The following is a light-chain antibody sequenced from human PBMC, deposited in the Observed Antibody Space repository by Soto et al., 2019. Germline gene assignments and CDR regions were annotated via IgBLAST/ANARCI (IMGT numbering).Light chain of an antibody. J-gene: IGLJ2*01. CDR3: SSYGGSDNLI. V-gene: IGLV2-8*01. Sequence: QSALTQPPSASGSTGESVTISCTGSSNDLGGYNYVSWYQHHPGKAPKLIIYEVRERPSGVPDRFSGSKSGNTASLTVSGLQAEDEADYYCSSYGGSDNLIFGGGTKLTV. CDR2: EVR. CDR1: SNDLGGYNY.